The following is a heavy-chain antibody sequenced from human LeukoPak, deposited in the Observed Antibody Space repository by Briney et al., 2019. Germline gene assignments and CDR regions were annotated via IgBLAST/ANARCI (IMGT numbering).Heavy chain of an antibody. V-gene: IGHV3-7*03. CDR3: AKTDFWSGPFYFDY. CDR2: IKEDGSEK. CDR1: GFTFSSYW. J-gene: IGHJ4*02. D-gene: IGHD3-3*01. Sequence: PGGSLRLSCAASGFTFSSYWMSWVRQAPGKGLEWVANIKEDGSEKYYVDSVKGRFTISRDNSKNTLYLQMNSLRAEDTAVYYCAKTDFWSGPFYFDYWGQGTLVTVSS.